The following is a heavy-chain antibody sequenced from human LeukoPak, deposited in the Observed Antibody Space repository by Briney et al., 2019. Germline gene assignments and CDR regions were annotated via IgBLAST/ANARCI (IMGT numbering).Heavy chain of an antibody. Sequence: ASVKIPCKASGYTFTGYYLRWVRQAPGQGLEWMGWISPNSDDTNYAQKFRGRVNMTRDTSISTAYMELSRLRSDDTAIYYCARGGFGYWGQGTLVTVSS. J-gene: IGHJ4*02. CDR1: GYTFTGYY. CDR2: ISPNSDDT. CDR3: ARGGFGY. V-gene: IGHV1-2*02.